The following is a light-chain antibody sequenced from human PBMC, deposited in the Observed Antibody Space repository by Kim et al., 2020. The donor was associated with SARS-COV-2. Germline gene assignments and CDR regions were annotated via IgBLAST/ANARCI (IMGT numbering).Light chain of an antibody. CDR1: QGIRND. V-gene: IGKV1-6*01. CDR2: SAS. Sequence: AIQMTQSPSSLSKSVGDTVTITCRASQGIRNDLGWYQQKPGKAPKLLIYSASSLQSGVPSRFSGSGSGTDFTLTISSLQPEDFATYYCLQDYNYPYTFGQGTKLEI. J-gene: IGKJ2*01. CDR3: LQDYNYPYT.